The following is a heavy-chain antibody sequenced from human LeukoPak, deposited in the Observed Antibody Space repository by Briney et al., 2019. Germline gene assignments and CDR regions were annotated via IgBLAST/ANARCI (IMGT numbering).Heavy chain of an antibody. CDR1: GFTFSSYA. CDR2: VTSRGVGT. J-gene: IGHJ4*01. D-gene: IGHD4-17*01. V-gene: IGHV3-23*01. Sequence: GGSLRLSCTDSGFTFSSYALAWVRQAPGKGLEWVAAVTSRGVGTHYADSVKGRFTISRDNSKNAIYLQMNSLRAEDTAIYYCGSDPNGDYVGALGYWGRGTLVTVST. CDR3: GSDPNGDYVGALGY.